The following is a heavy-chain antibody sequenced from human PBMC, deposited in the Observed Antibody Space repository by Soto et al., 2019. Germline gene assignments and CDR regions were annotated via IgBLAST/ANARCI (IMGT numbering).Heavy chain of an antibody. CDR1: GFTFSNAW. CDR2: IKSKTDGGTT. J-gene: IGHJ6*02. CDR3: TTEVYYGSGSYYYGMDV. D-gene: IGHD3-10*01. Sequence: PGGSLRLSCAASGFTFSNAWMSWVRQAPGKGLEWVGRIKSKTDGGTTDYAAPVKGRFTISRDDSKNTLYLQMNSLKTEDTAVYYCTTEVYYGSGSYYYGMDVWGQGTTVTVS. V-gene: IGHV3-15*01.